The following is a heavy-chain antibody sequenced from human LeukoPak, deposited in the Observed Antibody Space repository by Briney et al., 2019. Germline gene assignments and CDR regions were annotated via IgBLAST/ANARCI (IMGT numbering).Heavy chain of an antibody. CDR1: GGTFSSYA. CDR2: IIPIFGTA. Sequence: ASVKVSCKASGGTFSSYAISWVRQAPGQGLEWMGGIIPIFGTANYAQKFQGRVTITADKSTSTAYMELSSLRSEDTAVYYCASPPPRRGYSYGYDAFGIWGQGTMVTVSS. J-gene: IGHJ3*02. D-gene: IGHD5-18*01. CDR3: ASPPPRRGYSYGYDAFGI. V-gene: IGHV1-69*06.